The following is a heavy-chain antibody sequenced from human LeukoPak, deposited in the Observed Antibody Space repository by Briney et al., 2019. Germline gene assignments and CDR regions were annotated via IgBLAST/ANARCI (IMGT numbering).Heavy chain of an antibody. J-gene: IGHJ4*02. CDR1: GFIFSNYG. V-gene: IGHV3-30*02. CDR3: AKDPVRATVSADY. CDR2: IRYDGSDK. D-gene: IGHD1-26*01. Sequence: GGSLRLSCAASGFIFSNYGMHWVRQAPGKGPEWVAFIRYDGSDKYYVDSVKDRFTISRDNSKNTVYLQMNSLRTEDTAVYHCAKDPVRATVSADYWGQGTLVTVSS.